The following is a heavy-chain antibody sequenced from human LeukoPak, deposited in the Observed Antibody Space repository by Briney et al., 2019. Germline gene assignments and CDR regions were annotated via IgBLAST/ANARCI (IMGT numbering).Heavy chain of an antibody. CDR2: INWNGGST. CDR1: GFTFDDYG. Sequence: GGSLRLSCAASGFTFDDYGMSWVRQAPGKGLEWVSGINWNGGSTGYADSVKGRFTISRDNAKNSLYLQMNSLRAEDTALYYCARDPYDSSGYRTYYFDYWGQGTLVTASS. J-gene: IGHJ4*02. CDR3: ARDPYDSSGYRTYYFDY. V-gene: IGHV3-20*04. D-gene: IGHD3-22*01.